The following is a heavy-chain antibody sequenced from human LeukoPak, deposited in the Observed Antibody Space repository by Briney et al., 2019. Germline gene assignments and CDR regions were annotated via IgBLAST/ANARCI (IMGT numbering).Heavy chain of an antibody. V-gene: IGHV4-59*01. CDR2: IHYSGSR. CDR1: GGSISSYY. Sequence: SETLSLTCTVSGGSISSYYWTWIRRTPGKRLEWIGYIHYSGSRTSHPSLNSRVTMSVDTSKSQFFLTLTSVTAADTAVYYCARGRRTAVVTDFDYWGQGTLVTVSS. CDR3: ARGRRTAVVTDFDY. J-gene: IGHJ4*02. D-gene: IGHD2-21*02.